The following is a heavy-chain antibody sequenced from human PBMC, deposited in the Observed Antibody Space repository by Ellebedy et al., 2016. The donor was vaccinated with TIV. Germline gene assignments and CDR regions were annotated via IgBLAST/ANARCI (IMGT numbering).Heavy chain of an antibody. CDR1: GFTFSSYW. D-gene: IGHD3-22*01. Sequence: PGGSLRLSCAASGFTFSSYWMHWVRQAPGKGLVWVSRINSDGSSTSYADSVKGRFTISRDNAKNSLYLQMNSLRAEDTALYYCAKTNDNSNYRPADPFDIWGQGTMVSVSS. V-gene: IGHV3-74*01. CDR3: AKTNDNSNYRPADPFDI. J-gene: IGHJ3*02. CDR2: INSDGSST.